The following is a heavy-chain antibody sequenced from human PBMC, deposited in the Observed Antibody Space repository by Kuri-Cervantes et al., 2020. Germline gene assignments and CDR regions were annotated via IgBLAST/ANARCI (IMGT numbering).Heavy chain of an antibody. V-gene: IGHV3-30*03. D-gene: IGHD2-2*01. CDR1: GFTFSSYG. CDR3: ARDQGSTSWQKHYNWFDP. J-gene: IGHJ5*02. CDR2: ISYDGSNK. Sequence: GESLKISCAASGFTFSSYGMHWVRQAPGKGLEWVAVISYDGSNKYYADSVKGRFTISRDNSKNTLYLQMNSLRAEDTAVYYCARDQGSTSWQKHYNWFDPWGQGTPVTVSS.